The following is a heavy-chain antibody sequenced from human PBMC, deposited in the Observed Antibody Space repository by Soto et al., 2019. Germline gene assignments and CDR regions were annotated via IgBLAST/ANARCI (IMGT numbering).Heavy chain of an antibody. V-gene: IGHV3-33*01. D-gene: IGHD5-12*01. Sequence: QVQVVESGGGVVQPGRSLRLCCAASGFTFGRYGMHWVRQAPGKGLEWVAVVWYDGSNEYRADSVRGRFTISRDNSKNTLYLQMNSLRAEDTAVYYCARDGSGYSRNPYYSYGMDVWGQGTTVTVSS. CDR1: GFTFGRYG. CDR3: ARDGSGYSRNPYYSYGMDV. J-gene: IGHJ6*02. CDR2: VWYDGSNE.